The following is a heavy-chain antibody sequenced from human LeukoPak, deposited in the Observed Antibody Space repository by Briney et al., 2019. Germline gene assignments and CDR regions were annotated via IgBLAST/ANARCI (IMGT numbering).Heavy chain of an antibody. J-gene: IGHJ4*02. CDR1: GGSISGYY. Sequence: PSQTLSLTCTFSGGSISGYYWTWIRQPPGKGLEWIGYIYYSGTTNYNPALESRVTISIDTSRNQFSLRLSSVTAADTAVYHCASENYGSGSLNYWGQGTLVTVSP. CDR2: IYYSGTT. CDR3: ASENYGSGSLNY. V-gene: IGHV4-59*08. D-gene: IGHD3-10*01.